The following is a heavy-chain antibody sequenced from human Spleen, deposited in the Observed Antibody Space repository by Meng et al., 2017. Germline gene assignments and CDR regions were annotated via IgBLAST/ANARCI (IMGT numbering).Heavy chain of an antibody. CDR3: ARHRSSSWSDY. V-gene: IGHV7-4-1*02. J-gene: IGHJ4*02. Sequence: QGQLVQSGSEFKKPGASVKVSCKASGYSFTAYAMAWVRQVPGQGLEWMGWINTYNGNPTYAQDFTGRFVFSLDTSVSTAYLQISGLKAEDTAVYYCARHRSSSWSDYWGQGTLVTVSS. CDR2: INTYNGNP. D-gene: IGHD6-13*01. CDR1: GYSFTAYA.